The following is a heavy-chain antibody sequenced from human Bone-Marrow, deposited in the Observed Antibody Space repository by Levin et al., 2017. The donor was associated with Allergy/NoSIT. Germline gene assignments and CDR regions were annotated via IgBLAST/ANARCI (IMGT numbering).Heavy chain of an antibody. CDR1: GFSFSDHF. CDR3: ARSRGGSTGDQLDY. J-gene: IGHJ4*02. V-gene: IGHV3-72*01. D-gene: IGHD2-8*02. Sequence: GGSLRLSCAASGFSFSDHFMDWVRQAPGKGLEWVGRIRNKANSYTTEYAASVKGRFTISRDDSKDSLYLQMDSLKTEDTAVYYCARSRGGSTGDQLDYWGLGTLVTVSS. CDR2: IRNKANSYTT.